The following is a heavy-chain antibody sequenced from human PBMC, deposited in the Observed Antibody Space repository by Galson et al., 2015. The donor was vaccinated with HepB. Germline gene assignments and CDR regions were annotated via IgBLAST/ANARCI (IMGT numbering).Heavy chain of an antibody. Sequence: SVKVSCKASGGALSSHSINWVRQAPGQGLEWMGGIIPIFDSTNYAQQFQGRVTITADESTDTAYMELSNLRSDDTAVYYCASQPQRVVDAILYPEAFDYWGQGTLVTVSS. CDR2: IIPIFDST. D-gene: IGHD2-15*01. V-gene: IGHV1-69*13. CDR1: GGALSSHS. J-gene: IGHJ4*02. CDR3: ASQPQRVVDAILYPEAFDY.